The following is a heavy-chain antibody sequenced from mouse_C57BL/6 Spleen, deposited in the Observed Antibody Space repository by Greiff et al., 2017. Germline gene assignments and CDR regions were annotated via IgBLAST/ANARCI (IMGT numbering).Heavy chain of an antibody. Sequence: EVQLVESGGGLVQPGGSLSLSCAASGFTFTDYYMSWVRQPPGKALEWLGFIRNKANGYTTEYSASVKGRFTISRDNSQSILYLQMNALRAEDSATYYCASSNWDDDYWGQGTTLTVSS. CDR1: GFTFTDYY. CDR3: ASSNWDDDY. J-gene: IGHJ2*01. V-gene: IGHV7-3*01. CDR2: IRNKANGYTT. D-gene: IGHD4-1*01.